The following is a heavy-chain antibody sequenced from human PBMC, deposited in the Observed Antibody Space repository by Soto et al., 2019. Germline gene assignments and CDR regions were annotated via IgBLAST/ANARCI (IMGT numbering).Heavy chain of an antibody. CDR3: ARPGEEYCSSTSCYGNAFDI. CDR2: IYPGDSDT. CDR1: GYSFTSYW. J-gene: IGHJ3*02. Sequence: GESLKISCKGSGYSFTSYWIGWVRQMPGKGLEWMGIIYPGDSDTRYSPSFQGQVTISADKSISTAYLQWSSLKASDTAMYYCARPGEEYCSSTSCYGNAFDIWGQGTMVTVSS. V-gene: IGHV5-51*01. D-gene: IGHD2-2*01.